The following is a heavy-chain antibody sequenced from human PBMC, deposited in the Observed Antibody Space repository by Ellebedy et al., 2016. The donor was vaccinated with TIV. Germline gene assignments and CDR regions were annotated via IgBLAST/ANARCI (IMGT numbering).Heavy chain of an antibody. CDR3: ARYGSGSYRLFYYYYGMDV. CDR1: GYTFTSYD. J-gene: IGHJ6*02. Sequence: AASVTVSCKASGYTFTSYDINWVRQATGQGLEWMGWMNPNSGNTGYAQKFQGRVTMTRNTSISTAYMELSSLRSEDTAVYYCARYGSGSYRLFYYYYGMDVWGQGTTVTVSS. D-gene: IGHD3-10*01. V-gene: IGHV1-8*01. CDR2: MNPNSGNT.